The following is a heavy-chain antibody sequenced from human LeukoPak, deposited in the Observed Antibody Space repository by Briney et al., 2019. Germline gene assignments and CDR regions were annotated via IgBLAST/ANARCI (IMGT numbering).Heavy chain of an antibody. Sequence: GGSLRLSCAASGFTFSSYSMNWVRQAPGKGLEWVSAISGSGGSTYYADSVKGRFTISRDNSKNTLYLQMNSLRAEDTAVYYCAKDRSRSGYYFDYWGQGTLVTVSS. D-gene: IGHD3-22*01. CDR3: AKDRSRSGYYFDY. CDR2: ISGSGGST. V-gene: IGHV3-23*01. J-gene: IGHJ4*02. CDR1: GFTFSSYS.